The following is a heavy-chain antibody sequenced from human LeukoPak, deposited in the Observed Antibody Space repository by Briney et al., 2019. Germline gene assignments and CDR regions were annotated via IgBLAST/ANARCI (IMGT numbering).Heavy chain of an antibody. CDR2: IYYSGST. J-gene: IGHJ4*02. D-gene: IGHD4-17*01. Sequence: SETLSLTCTVSGASINSYYWSWIRQPPGKGLEWIGYIYYSGSTNYNPSLKSRVTISVDTSKNQLSLKLSSVTAADTAVYYCASVGYGDYVWGQGTLVTVSS. CDR3: ASVGYGDYV. CDR1: GASINSYY. V-gene: IGHV4-59*01.